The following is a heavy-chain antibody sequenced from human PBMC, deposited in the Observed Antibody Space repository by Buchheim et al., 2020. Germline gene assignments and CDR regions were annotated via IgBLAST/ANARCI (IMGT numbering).Heavy chain of an antibody. CDR1: GFPFSSYA. CDR2: FSGSSGNT. V-gene: IGHV3-23*01. J-gene: IGHJ6*01. Sequence: EVQLLESGGGLIQPGGSLRLSCAASGFPFSSYAMSWVRQAPGKGLEWVSSFSGSSGNTYYADSVKGRFTISRDNSKNTLYLQMNSLRAGDTAVYYCAKETVTAGAGYYGMDVWDQGTT. CDR3: AKETVTAGAGYYGMDV. D-gene: IGHD4-17*01.